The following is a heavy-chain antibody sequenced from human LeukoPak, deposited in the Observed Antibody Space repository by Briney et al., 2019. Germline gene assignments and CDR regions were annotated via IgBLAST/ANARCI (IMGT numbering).Heavy chain of an antibody. Sequence: GGSLRLSCAASGFTFSDYYMSWIRQAPGKGLEWVSSISSSSSYIYYADSVKGRFTISRDNAKNSLYLQMNSLRAEDTAVYYCARETGDFGVVTEYYFDYWGQGTLVTVSS. CDR3: ARETGDFGVVTEYYFDY. V-gene: IGHV3-11*06. CDR1: GFTFSDYY. D-gene: IGHD3-3*01. CDR2: ISSSSSYI. J-gene: IGHJ4*02.